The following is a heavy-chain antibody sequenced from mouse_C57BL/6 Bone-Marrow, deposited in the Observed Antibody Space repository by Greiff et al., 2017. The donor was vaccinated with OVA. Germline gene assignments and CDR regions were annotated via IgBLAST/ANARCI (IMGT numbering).Heavy chain of an antibody. V-gene: IGHV1-50*01. Sequence: VKQSCKASGYTFTSYWMQWVKQRPGQGLEWIGEIDPSDSYTNYNQKFKGKATLTVDTSSSTAYMQLSSLTSEDSAVYYCASLIYYYGSSPAWFAYWGQGTLVTVSA. CDR1: GYTFTSYW. CDR3: ASLIYYYGSSPAWFAY. CDR2: IDPSDSYT. J-gene: IGHJ3*01. D-gene: IGHD1-1*01.